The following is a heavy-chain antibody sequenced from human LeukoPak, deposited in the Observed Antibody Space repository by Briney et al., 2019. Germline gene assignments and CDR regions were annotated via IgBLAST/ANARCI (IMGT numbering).Heavy chain of an antibody. V-gene: IGHV4-30-2*01. D-gene: IGHD3-9*01. J-gene: IGHJ4*02. CDR1: VGSIRRCVYF. CDR2: IYHSGST. CDR3: GRWSNYDILTGKGYCDY. Sequence: SQTLSLTCAVCVGSIRRCVYFGLWIRQPPGKGLEWIGYIYHSGSTYYHPSLKTRVTITVDRSKNQFSVKVSSVTAAHTPVYHCGRWSNYDILTGKGYCDYWGQGTLVTVSS.